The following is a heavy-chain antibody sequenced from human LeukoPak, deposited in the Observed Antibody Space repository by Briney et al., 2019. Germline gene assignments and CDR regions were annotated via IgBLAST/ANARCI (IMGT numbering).Heavy chain of an antibody. CDR2: IFHSGST. V-gene: IGHV4-38-2*01. CDR3: ARSSSVDTALVGVHWFDP. D-gene: IGHD5-18*01. J-gene: IGHJ5*02. Sequence: PSETLSLTCVVSGDSITSGYYWAWIRQPPGKGLAWIGSIFHSGSTYRNPSLRSRVTISLNTSKNQISLILSSMTAADTAVYYCARSSSVDTALVGVHWFDPWGQGTLVTVSS. CDR1: GDSITSGYY.